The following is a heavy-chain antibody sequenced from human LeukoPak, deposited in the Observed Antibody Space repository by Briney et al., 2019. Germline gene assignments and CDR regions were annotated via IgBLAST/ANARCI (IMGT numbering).Heavy chain of an antibody. CDR2: IYQSVST. J-gene: IGHJ6*03. V-gene: IGHV4-38-2*01. CDR3: ARVEGQYYYDSSGYYRQDYYMDV. D-gene: IGHD3-22*01. Sequence: SETLSLTCAVSGYSISSDYYWGWIRQPSGKGVEWIGSIYQSVSTYYNPSLKSRVTISVDTSKNQFSLKLSSVTAADTAVYYCARVEGQYYYDSSGYYRQDYYMDVWGKGTTVTVSS. CDR1: GYSISSDYY.